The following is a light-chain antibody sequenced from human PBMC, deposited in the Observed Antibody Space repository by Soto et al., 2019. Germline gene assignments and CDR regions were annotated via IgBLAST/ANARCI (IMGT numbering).Light chain of an antibody. CDR2: LVS. J-gene: IGKJ2*01. CDR1: QSLLHSNGYNF. CDR3: MQGLRTPYT. V-gene: IGKV2-28*01. Sequence: DIVMTQSPLSLPVTPGEPASISCRSSQSLLHSNGYNFFNWYLQKPGQSPQLLIFLVSNRASGVPDRFSGSGSGTDFTLKISRVEAEDVGAYYCMQGLRTPYTFGQGTNLEIK.